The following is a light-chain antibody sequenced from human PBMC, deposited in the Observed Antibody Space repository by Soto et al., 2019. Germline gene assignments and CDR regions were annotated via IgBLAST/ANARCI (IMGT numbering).Light chain of an antibody. J-gene: IGLJ2*01. CDR2: DVS. CDR1: SSDIGDYNY. V-gene: IGLV2-14*03. CDR3: SSYTSSYTVV. Sequence: QSVLTQPASVSGSPGQSITISCTGTSSDIGDYNYVSWYQQHPGKAPKLMIYDVSNRPSGVSSRFSGSKSGNTASLTISGLQAEDEADYYCSSYTSSYTVVFGGGTKVTVL.